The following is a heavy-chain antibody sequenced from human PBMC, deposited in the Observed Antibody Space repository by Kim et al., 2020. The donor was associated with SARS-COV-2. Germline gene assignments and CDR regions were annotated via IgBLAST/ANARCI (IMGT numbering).Heavy chain of an antibody. CDR2: ARSKAKGYTT. Sequence: GGSLRLSCAASGFTFSDHYVDWVRQAPGKGLEWVGRARSKAKGYTTQYAASVTGRFTVSRDDSKNSLYLQMNSLKTEDTAVYYCATALYDTTGYYYCDYWGQGTLVTVSS. D-gene: IGHD3-22*01. V-gene: IGHV3-72*01. CDR1: GFTFSDHY. J-gene: IGHJ4*02. CDR3: ATALYDTTGYYYCDY.